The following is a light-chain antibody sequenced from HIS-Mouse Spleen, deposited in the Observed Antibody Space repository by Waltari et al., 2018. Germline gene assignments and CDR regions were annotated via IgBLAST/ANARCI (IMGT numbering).Light chain of an antibody. CDR3: CSYAGSSTFEV. CDR2: EGS. CDR1: SSDVGRYKL. Sequence: QSALTQPASVSGSPGQSITISCTGTSSDVGRYKLGSWYQQQPGKAPKLMIYEGSKRPSGVSNRFSGSKSGNPASLTISGLQAEDEADYYCCSYAGSSTFEVFGGGTKLTVL. V-gene: IGLV2-23*03. J-gene: IGLJ2*01.